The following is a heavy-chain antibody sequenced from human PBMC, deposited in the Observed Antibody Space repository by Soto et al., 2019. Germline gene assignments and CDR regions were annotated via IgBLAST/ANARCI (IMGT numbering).Heavy chain of an antibody. CDR3: ARSAIATHWFFDL. CDR1: GGPISSSSYY. Sequence: SETLSLTCTVSGGPISSSSYYWCWIRQAPGKGLEWLATIYYTGYTYHNPSLKSHVTISVDTSKNQFSLKLTSVTAADTALYYCARSAIATHWFFDLWGRGTLVTSPQ. CDR2: IYYTGYT. V-gene: IGHV4-39*01. J-gene: IGHJ2*01. D-gene: IGHD5-18*01.